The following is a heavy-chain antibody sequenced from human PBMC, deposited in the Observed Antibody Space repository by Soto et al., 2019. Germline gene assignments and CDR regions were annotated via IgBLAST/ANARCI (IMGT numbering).Heavy chain of an antibody. CDR1: GVTFSNAW. Sequence: GGSLRLSCAASGVTFSNAWMSWVRQAPGKGLEWVGRIKSKTDGGTTDYAAPVKGRFTISRDDSKNTLYLQMNSLKTEDTAVYYCTTGGYCSGGSCYPPYYYYYGMDVWGQGTTVTVSS. D-gene: IGHD2-15*01. V-gene: IGHV3-15*01. J-gene: IGHJ6*02. CDR2: IKSKTDGGTT. CDR3: TTGGYCSGGSCYPPYYYYYGMDV.